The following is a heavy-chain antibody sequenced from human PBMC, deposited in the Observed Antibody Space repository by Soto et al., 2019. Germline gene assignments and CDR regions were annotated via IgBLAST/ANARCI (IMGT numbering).Heavy chain of an antibody. CDR3: ARTASAAHYYFDY. V-gene: IGHV3-33*01. D-gene: IGHD2-2*01. CDR1: GFTFSSYG. CDR2: IWYDGSNK. J-gene: IGHJ4*02. Sequence: QVQLVESGGGVVQPGRSLRLSCAASGFTFSSYGMHWVRQAPGKGLEWVAVIWYDGSNKYYADSVKGRFTISRDNSKNTLYLHMNSLRAEDTAVYYCARTASAAHYYFDYWGQGTLVTVSS.